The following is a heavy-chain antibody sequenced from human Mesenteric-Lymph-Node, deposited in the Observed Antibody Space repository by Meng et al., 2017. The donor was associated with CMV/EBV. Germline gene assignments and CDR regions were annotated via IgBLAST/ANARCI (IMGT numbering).Heavy chain of an antibody. Sequence: GGSLRLSCAASGFIFSTYSMNWVRQAPGKGPEWVSSISSGGTYIHNADSVEGRFTISRDNAKNSLYLQMNSLRAEDTAVYYCTRDRTTDHDYWGQGTLVTVSS. V-gene: IGHV3-21*01. D-gene: IGHD1-7*01. CDR3: TRDRTTDHDY. J-gene: IGHJ4*02. CDR1: GFIFSTYS. CDR2: ISSGGTYI.